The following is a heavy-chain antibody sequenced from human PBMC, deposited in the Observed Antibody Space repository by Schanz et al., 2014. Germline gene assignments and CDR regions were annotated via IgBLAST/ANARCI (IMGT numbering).Heavy chain of an antibody. J-gene: IGHJ4*02. CDR3: ARDGVDAAAGGNY. D-gene: IGHD6-13*01. V-gene: IGHV1-18*01. CDR2: ISAYNGNT. Sequence: VQLEQSGAEVKKPGSSVKVSCKASGYTFTSYGINWVRQAPGQGLEWMGWISAYNGNTNYAQKLQGRVTVTSDTSTSTVYMELSGLRSEDTAVYYCARDGVDAAAGGNYWGQGTLVTVSS. CDR1: GYTFTSYG.